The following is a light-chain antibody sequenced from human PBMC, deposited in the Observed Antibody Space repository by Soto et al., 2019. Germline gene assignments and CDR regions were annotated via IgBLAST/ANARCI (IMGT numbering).Light chain of an antibody. Sequence: EIVLTKSPGTRSLSPGERATLSCRASQSVSSSYLAWYQQKPGQAPRLLIYGASSRATGIPDRFSGSGSGTDFTLTISRLEPEDFAVYYCQQYGSSPWFTFGPGTKVDIK. CDR2: GAS. J-gene: IGKJ3*01. V-gene: IGKV3-20*01. CDR3: QQYGSSPWFT. CDR1: QSVSSSY.